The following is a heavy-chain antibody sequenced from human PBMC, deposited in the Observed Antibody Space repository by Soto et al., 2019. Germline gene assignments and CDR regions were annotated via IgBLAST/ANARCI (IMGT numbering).Heavy chain of an antibody. Sequence: QVQLVQSGAEVKKPGSSVKVCCKASGGTFSSYAISWVRQAPGQGLEWMGGIIPIFGTANYAQKFQGRVTITADESTSTAYMELSSLRSEDTAVYYCARTVVVAAPHPFSYGMDVWGQGTTVTVSS. CDR2: IIPIFGTA. D-gene: IGHD2-15*01. CDR3: ARTVVVAAPHPFSYGMDV. V-gene: IGHV1-69*01. CDR1: GGTFSSYA. J-gene: IGHJ6*02.